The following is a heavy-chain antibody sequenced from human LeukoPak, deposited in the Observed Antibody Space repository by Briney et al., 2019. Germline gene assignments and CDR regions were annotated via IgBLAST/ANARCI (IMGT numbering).Heavy chain of an antibody. Sequence: KSSETLSLTCTVSGYSISSGYYWGWIRQPPGKGLEWIGRIYQSGSTYYNPSLKSRVTISVDTSKNQFSLKLSSVPAADTAVYYCARDHSTYYDFWSGYSGYFDLWGRGTLVTVSS. CDR1: GYSISSGYY. CDR2: IYQSGST. CDR3: ARDHSTYYDFWSGYSGYFDL. J-gene: IGHJ2*01. V-gene: IGHV4-38-2*02. D-gene: IGHD3-3*01.